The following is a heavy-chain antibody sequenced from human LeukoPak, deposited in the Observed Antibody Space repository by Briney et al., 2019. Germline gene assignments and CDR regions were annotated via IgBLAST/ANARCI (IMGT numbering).Heavy chain of an antibody. Sequence: ASVKVSCKASGYTFTSYDINWVRQATGQGLEWMGWMNPNSGNTGYAQKFQGRVTMTRNTSISTAYMELSSLRSEDTAAYYCARGRGIVVVPAGILSLEQWLATTVETNWFDPWGQGTLVTVSS. J-gene: IGHJ5*02. CDR3: ARGRGIVVVPAGILSLEQWLATTVETNWFDP. CDR1: GYTFTSYD. D-gene: IGHD2-2*01. CDR2: MNPNSGNT. V-gene: IGHV1-8*01.